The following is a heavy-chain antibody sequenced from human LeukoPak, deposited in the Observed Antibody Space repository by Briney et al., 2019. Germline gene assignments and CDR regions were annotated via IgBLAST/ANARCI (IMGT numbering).Heavy chain of an antibody. CDR1: GYTFTSYA. CDR2: INAGNGNT. CDR3: ARATYYCSSTSCYGATYFDY. Sequence: ASVKVSCKASGYTFTSYAIHWVRQAPGQRLEWMGWINAGNGNTKYSQKFQGRVTITRDTSASTAYMELSSLRSEDTAVYYCARATYYCSSTSCYGATYFDYWGQGTLVTVSS. D-gene: IGHD2-2*01. V-gene: IGHV1-3*01. J-gene: IGHJ4*02.